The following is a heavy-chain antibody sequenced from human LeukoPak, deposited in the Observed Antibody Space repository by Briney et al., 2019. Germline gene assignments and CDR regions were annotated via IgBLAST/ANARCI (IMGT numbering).Heavy chain of an antibody. J-gene: IGHJ1*01. CDR3: ARDLTTSSTAYFHH. CDR1: GFTFSSYS. V-gene: IGHV3-48*01. Sequence: TGGSLRLSCASSGFTFSSYSMNWVRQAPGKGLEWVSYISSSSNTIYNADSVKGRFTISRDNAKNSLYLQMNSLRAEDTAVYYCARDLTTSSTAYFHHWGQGTLVTVSS. D-gene: IGHD6-6*01. CDR2: ISSSSNTI.